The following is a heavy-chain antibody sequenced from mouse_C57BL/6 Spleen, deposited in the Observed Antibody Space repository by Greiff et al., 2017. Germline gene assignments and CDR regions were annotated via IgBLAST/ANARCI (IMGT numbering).Heavy chain of an antibody. CDR3: ARDLLQPFFAY. J-gene: IGHJ3*01. Sequence: QVQLQQPGTELVKPGASVKLSCKASGYTFTSYWMHWVKQRPGQGLEWIGHINPSNGGTNYTETFKGKATLTVDKSSSTAYMQLSSLTSEDSAVYYGARDLLQPFFAYWGQGTLVTGSA. CDR1: GYTFTSYW. D-gene: IGHD2-1*01. CDR2: INPSNGGT. V-gene: IGHV1-53*01.